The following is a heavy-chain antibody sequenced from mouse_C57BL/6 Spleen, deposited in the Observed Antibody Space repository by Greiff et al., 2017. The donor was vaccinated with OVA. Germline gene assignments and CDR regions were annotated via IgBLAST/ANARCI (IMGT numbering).Heavy chain of an antibody. J-gene: IGHJ1*03. Sequence: EVKLQQSGPELVKPGASVKISCKASGYTFTDYYMNWVKQSHGKSLEWIGDINPNNGGTSYNQKFKGKATLTVDKSSSTAYMELRSLTSEDSAVYYCAGRLDWYFDVWGTGTTVTVSS. D-gene: IGHD3-2*02. CDR3: AGRLDWYFDV. CDR1: GYTFTDYY. CDR2: INPNNGGT. V-gene: IGHV1-26*01.